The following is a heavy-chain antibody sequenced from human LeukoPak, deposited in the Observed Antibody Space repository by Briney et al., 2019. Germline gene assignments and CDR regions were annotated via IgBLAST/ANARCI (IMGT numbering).Heavy chain of an antibody. D-gene: IGHD3-9*01. CDR3: ASLLRLRYFDWLSEYYFDY. J-gene: IGHJ4*02. Sequence: SETLSLTCTVSGGSISSYYWSWIRQPPGKGLEWIGYIYYSGSTSYNPSLKSRVTISVDTSKNQFSLKLSSVTAADTAVYYCASLLRLRYFDWLSEYYFDYWGQGTLVTVSS. CDR1: GGSISSYY. V-gene: IGHV4-59*08. CDR2: IYYSGST.